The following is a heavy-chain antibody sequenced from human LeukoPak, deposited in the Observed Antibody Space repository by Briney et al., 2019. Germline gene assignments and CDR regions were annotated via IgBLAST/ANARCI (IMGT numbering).Heavy chain of an antibody. CDR3: ARDPIWFGELSPPGY. D-gene: IGHD3-10*01. J-gene: IGHJ4*02. V-gene: IGHV3-30*03. Sequence: GGSLRLSCAASGFTFSSYGMHWVRQAPGKGLEWVAVISYDGSNKYYADSVKGRFTISRDNSKNTLYLQMNSLRAEDTAVYYCARDPIWFGELSPPGYWGQGTLVTVSS. CDR1: GFTFSSYG. CDR2: ISYDGSNK.